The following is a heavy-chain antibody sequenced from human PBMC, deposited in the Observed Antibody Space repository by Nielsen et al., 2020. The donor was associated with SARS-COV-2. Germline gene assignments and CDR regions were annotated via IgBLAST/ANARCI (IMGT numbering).Heavy chain of an antibody. D-gene: IGHD6-19*01. J-gene: IGHJ4*02. Sequence: GESLKISCAASGFTFSSYGMHWVRQAPGKGLEWVAVISYDGSNKYYADSVKGRFTISRDNSKNTLYLQMNSLRAEDTAVYYCARDPRRPFFSGWLNQFDYWGQGTLVTVSS. V-gene: IGHV3-33*05. CDR2: ISYDGSNK. CDR1: GFTFSSYG. CDR3: ARDPRRPFFSGWLNQFDY.